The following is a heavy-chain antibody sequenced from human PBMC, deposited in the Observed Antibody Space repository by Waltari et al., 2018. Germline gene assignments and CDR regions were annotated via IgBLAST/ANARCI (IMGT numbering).Heavy chain of an antibody. CDR2: ISGSGGST. CDR1: GFTFRSYA. D-gene: IGHD6-13*01. CDR3: AKYSSSWYGDY. V-gene: IGHV3-23*01. J-gene: IGHJ4*02. Sequence: VQLLESGGGLVQSGGSLRLSCAASGFTFRSYAMNWVRQAPGKGVEWVSVISGSGGSTDYADSVKGRFTISRDNSKNTLYLQMNSLRAEDTAVYYCAKYSSSWYGDYWGQGTLVTVSS.